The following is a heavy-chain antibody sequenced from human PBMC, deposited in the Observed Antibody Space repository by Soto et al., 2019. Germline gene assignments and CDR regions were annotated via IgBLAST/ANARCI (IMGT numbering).Heavy chain of an antibody. CDR3: AKDRTSGTTAGDGFDI. Sequence: EVQLLESGGGLVQPGGSLRLSCAASGLTFSSYAMSWVRQAPGKGLEWVSGISGSCGSTYYADSVKGRFTISRDNSKNTLSVQMSSLRAEDTAVYYCAKDRTSGTTAGDGFDIWGQGTMVTFSS. V-gene: IGHV3-23*01. CDR2: ISGSCGST. D-gene: IGHD1-1*01. CDR1: GLTFSSYA. J-gene: IGHJ3*02.